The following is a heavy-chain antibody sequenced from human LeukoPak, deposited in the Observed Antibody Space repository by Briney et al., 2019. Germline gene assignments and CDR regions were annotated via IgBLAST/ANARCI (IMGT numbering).Heavy chain of an antibody. CDR1: GFTFTNYA. J-gene: IGHJ6*02. D-gene: IGHD3-3*01. V-gene: IGHV3-23*01. Sequence: PGGSQRLSCAASGFTFTNYAMNWVRQAPGKGLEWVSGISASGGTTYYADSVKGRFTISRDNSKGTLYLQMNSLRAEDTTVYYCAKQSNDFWSGYSVPPGYGMDVWGQGTTVTVSS. CDR3: AKQSNDFWSGYSVPPGYGMDV. CDR2: ISASGGTT.